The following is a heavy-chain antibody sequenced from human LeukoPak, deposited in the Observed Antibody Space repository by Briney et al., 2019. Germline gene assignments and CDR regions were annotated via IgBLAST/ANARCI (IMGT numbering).Heavy chain of an antibody. D-gene: IGHD3-22*01. J-gene: IGHJ3*02. CDR2: IIPIFGTA. CDR3: ARVMDSSGYYPSDDAFDI. CDR1: GYTFTTYG. V-gene: IGHV1-69*06. Sequence: GASVKVSCKASGYTFTTYGISWVRQAPGQGLEWMGGIIPIFGTANYAQKFQGRVTITADKSTSTAYMELSSLRSEDTAVYYCARVMDSSGYYPSDDAFDIWGQGTMVTVSS.